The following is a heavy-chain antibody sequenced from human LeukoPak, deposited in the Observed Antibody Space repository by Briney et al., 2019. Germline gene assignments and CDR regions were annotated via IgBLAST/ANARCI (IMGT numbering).Heavy chain of an antibody. J-gene: IGHJ6*03. CDR2: IYYSGST. V-gene: IGHV4-59*01. D-gene: IGHD5/OR15-5a*01. CDR1: GGSISSYY. Sequence: TSSETLSLTCTVSGGSISSYYWGWIRQPPGKGLEWIGYIYYSGSTNYNPSLKSRVTISVDTSKNQFSLKLSSVTAADTAVYYCARVSQQTPFYVYYYYYYMDVWGKGTTVTVSS. CDR3: ARVSQQTPFYVYYYYYYMDV.